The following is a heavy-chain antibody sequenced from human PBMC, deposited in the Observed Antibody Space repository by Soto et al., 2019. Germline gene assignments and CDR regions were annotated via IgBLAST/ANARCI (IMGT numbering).Heavy chain of an antibody. D-gene: IGHD5-18*01. J-gene: IGHJ6*02. CDR2: ISGYNGNT. Sequence: AAVKVSCKASGYTFSNYGISWVRQGPGQGLEWMGWISGYNGNTHYEEKVQDRIKMTTDTSTSTTYLELRSLRSDDTAVYFCARDPGFGFGYSYAFAMDVWGQGTAVTVSS. CDR3: ARDPGFGFGYSYAFAMDV. CDR1: GYTFSNYG. V-gene: IGHV1-18*01.